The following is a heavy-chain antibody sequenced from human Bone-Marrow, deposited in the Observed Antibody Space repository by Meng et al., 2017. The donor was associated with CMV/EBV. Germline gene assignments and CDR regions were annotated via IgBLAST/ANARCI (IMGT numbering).Heavy chain of an antibody. CDR2: INTASSFI. V-gene: IGHV3-21*05. D-gene: IGHD3-9*01. J-gene: IGHJ4*02. Sequence: GGSLRLSCVASGSTLSGYNMHWVRQAPGKGLEWISYINTASSFIDYADSVRGRFTNYRDTANNSLYLELNSLTAEYTAVYACARDRDWAFDYWGQGTLVTVSS. CDR1: GSTLSGYN. CDR3: ARDRDWAFDY.